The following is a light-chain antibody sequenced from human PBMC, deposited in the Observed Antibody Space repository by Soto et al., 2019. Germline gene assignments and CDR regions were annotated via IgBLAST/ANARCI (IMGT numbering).Light chain of an antibody. J-gene: IGKJ2*02. CDR1: QSVSSN. CDR2: GAS. Sequence: EIAMTQSPATLSVTPGERATLSCRASQSVSSNLAWYQQKPGQAPRLLIYGASTRATGIPARFSGSGSGTEFTLTISSLQSEDFAVYYCQQYNNCPRIFGQGTKLEIK. V-gene: IGKV3-15*01. CDR3: QQYNNCPRI.